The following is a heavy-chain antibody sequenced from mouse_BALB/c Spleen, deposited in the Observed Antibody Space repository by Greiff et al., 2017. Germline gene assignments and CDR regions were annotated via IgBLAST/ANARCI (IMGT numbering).Heavy chain of an antibody. CDR1: GFSLTSYD. J-gene: IGHJ4*01. D-gene: IGHD2-1*01. CDR2: IWTGGGT. CDR3: VRDGNYFAMDY. V-gene: IGHV2-9-2*01. Sequence: VQLQESGPGLVAPSQSLSITCTVSGFSLTSYDISWIRQPPGKGLEWLGVIWTGGGTNYNSAFMSRLSISKDNSKSQVFLKMNSLQTDDTAIYYCVRDGNYFAMDYWGQGTPVTVSS.